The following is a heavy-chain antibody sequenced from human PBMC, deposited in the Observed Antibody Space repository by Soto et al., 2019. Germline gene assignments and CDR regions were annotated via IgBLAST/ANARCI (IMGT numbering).Heavy chain of an antibody. J-gene: IGHJ4*02. Sequence: SETLSLTCTVSGGSISSYYWSWIRQPPGKGLEWIGYIYYSGSTNYNPSLKSRVTISVDTSKNQFSLKLTSVTAADTAVYYCARRYGWLYFDYWGQGSLVTVSS. CDR2: IYYSGST. CDR3: ARRYGWLYFDY. V-gene: IGHV4-59*12. CDR1: GGSISSYY. D-gene: IGHD3-10*01.